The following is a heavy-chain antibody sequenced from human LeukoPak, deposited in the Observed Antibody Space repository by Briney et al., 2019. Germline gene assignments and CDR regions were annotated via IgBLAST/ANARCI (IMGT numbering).Heavy chain of an antibody. CDR1: GFPFNNYA. J-gene: IGHJ4*02. V-gene: IGHV3-30*04. CDR2: ITYCGNNK. CDR3: ARDLSSFLVVVVAATPYFDY. D-gene: IGHD2-15*01. Sequence: GSLRLPCAASGFPFNNYAMHLVRPAPSKGVEVGAVITYCGNNKYYADSVKGRFTISRDNSKNTLYLQMNSLRAEDTAVYYCARDLSSFLVVVVAATPYFDYWGQGTLVTVSS.